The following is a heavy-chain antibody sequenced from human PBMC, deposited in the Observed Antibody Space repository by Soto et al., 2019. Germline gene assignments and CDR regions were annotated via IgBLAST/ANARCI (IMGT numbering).Heavy chain of an antibody. CDR2: INHSGST. CDR3: ARGVFGWNYAVGY. D-gene: IGHD1-7*01. V-gene: IGHV4-34*01. Sequence: SETLSLTCAVYGGSFSGYYWSWIRQPPGKGLEWIGEINHSGSTNYNPSLKSRVTISVDTSKNQFSLKLSSVTAADTAVYYCARGVFGWNYAVGYWGQGTLVTVSS. CDR1: GGSFSGYY. J-gene: IGHJ4*02.